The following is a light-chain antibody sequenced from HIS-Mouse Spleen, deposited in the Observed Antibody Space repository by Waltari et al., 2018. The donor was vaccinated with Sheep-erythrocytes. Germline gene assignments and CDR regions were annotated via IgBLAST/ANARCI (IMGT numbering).Light chain of an antibody. CDR2: EGS. J-gene: IGLJ2*01. CDR3: QAWDSSTAV. Sequence: QSALTQPASVSGSPGQSITISCTGTSSDVGSYNLVSWYQQHPGKAPKLMIYEGSKRPSGVSKRFSGSNSGNTATLTISGTQAMDEADYYCQAWDSSTAVFGGGTKLTVL. CDR1: SSDVGSYNL. V-gene: IGLV2-14*02.